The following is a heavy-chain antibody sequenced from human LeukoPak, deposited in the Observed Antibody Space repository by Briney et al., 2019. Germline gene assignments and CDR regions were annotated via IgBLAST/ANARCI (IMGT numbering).Heavy chain of an antibody. Sequence: SGGSLRLSCADSGFTLSNYWMSWVRQAPGKGLEWVANINQDGTEKYYVDSVKGRFTISRDNAKSSLHLQMNSLRAEDTAVYYCARGRGIDYWGQGTLVTVSS. V-gene: IGHV3-7*04. J-gene: IGHJ4*02. CDR3: ARGRGIDY. D-gene: IGHD3-10*01. CDR1: GFTLSNYW. CDR2: INQDGTEK.